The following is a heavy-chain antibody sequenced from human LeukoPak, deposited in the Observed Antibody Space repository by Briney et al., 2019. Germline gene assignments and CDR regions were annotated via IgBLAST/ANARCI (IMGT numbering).Heavy chain of an antibody. CDR2: IKTQVYGGTT. Sequence: GGSLRLSCTTSGFPFGDFAMNWVRQAPGKGLEWVGFIKTQVYGGTTEYGASVKGRFTISRDDSRAIAYLQMNSLKTEDTAVYFCTRDHRDDWNTGYYFDYWGQGALVTVSS. CDR1: GFPFGDFA. V-gene: IGHV3-49*04. CDR3: TRDHRDDWNTGYYFDY. D-gene: IGHD1/OR15-1a*01. J-gene: IGHJ4*02.